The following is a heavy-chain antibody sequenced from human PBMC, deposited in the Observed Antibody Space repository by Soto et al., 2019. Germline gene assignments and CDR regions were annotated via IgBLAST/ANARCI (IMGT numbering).Heavy chain of an antibody. V-gene: IGHV4-39*01. J-gene: IGHJ6*02. CDR1: GGSIGSSSYY. D-gene: IGHD6-19*01. Sequence: SETLSLTCTVSGGSIGSSSYYWGWIRQPPGKGLEWIGSIYYSGSTYYNPSLKSRVTISVDTSKNQFSLKLSSVTAADTAVYYCARVRAVAGFYYYYGMDVWGQGTTVTVSS. CDR3: ARVRAVAGFYYYYGMDV. CDR2: IYYSGST.